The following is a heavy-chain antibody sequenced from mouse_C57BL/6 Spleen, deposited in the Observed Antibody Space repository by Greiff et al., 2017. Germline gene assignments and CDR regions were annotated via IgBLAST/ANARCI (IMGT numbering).Heavy chain of an antibody. CDR2: IYPGDGDT. V-gene: IGHV1-82*01. J-gene: IGHJ3*01. CDR3: ARESVYYGNSAWFAY. CDR1: GYAFSSSW. D-gene: IGHD2-1*01. Sequence: QVQLKQSGPELVKPGASVKISCKASGYAFSSSWMNWVKQRPGKGLEWIGRIYPGDGDTNYNGKFKGKATLTADKSSSTAYMQLSSLTSEDSAVYFCARESVYYGNSAWFAYGGQGTLVTVSA.